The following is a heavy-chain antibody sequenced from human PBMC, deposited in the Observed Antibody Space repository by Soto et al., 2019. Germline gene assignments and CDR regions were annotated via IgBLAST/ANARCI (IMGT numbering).Heavy chain of an antibody. J-gene: IGHJ3*02. V-gene: IGHV3-21*01. CDR3: ARDSGPGYYGSGSYYRGGDAFDI. CDR2: ISSSSSYI. CDR1: GFTFSSYS. Sequence: GGSLRLSCAASGFTFSSYSMNWVRQAPGKGLEWVSSISSSSSYIYYADSVKGRFTISRDNAKNSLYLQMNSLRAEDTAVYYCARDSGPGYYGSGSYYRGGDAFDIWGQGTMVTVSS. D-gene: IGHD3-10*01.